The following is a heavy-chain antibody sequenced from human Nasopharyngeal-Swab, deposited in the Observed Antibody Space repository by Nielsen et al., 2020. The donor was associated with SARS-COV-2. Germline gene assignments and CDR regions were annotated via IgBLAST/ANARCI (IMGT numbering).Heavy chain of an antibody. J-gene: IGHJ4*02. CDR2: IAHDASNE. V-gene: IGHV3-30*03. Sequence: GESLKISCAAYGFTLSSFGMHWVRQAPGKGLEWVAFIAHDASNEYYGDSVKGRFSISRDSSKNTLYLQMDSLRGEDTAVYYCARDAPAHYGAFYWGRGTLVTVS. CDR1: GFTLSSFG. CDR3: ARDAPAHYGAFY. D-gene: IGHD4-17*01.